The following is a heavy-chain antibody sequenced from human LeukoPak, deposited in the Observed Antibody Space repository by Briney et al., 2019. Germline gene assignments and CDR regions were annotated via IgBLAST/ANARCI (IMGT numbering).Heavy chain of an antibody. CDR3: VRSKSGAYGWFDP. J-gene: IGHJ5*02. Sequence: SETLSLTCTVSGGYTGSHYWSWIRQPAGKGLDWIGRISPSGTTNYNPSLKSRVTISVDTSKNQFTLKVNSVTAADTAVYYCVRSKSGAYGWFDPWGQGTLVTVSS. V-gene: IGHV4-4*07. CDR2: ISPSGTT. CDR1: GGYTGSHY. D-gene: IGHD2-15*01.